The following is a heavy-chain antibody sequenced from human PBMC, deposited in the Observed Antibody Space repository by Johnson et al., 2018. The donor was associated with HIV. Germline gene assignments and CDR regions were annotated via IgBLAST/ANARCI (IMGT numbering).Heavy chain of an antibody. D-gene: IGHD1-26*01. CDR1: GFTVSSNY. Sequence: VQLVEFGGGLIQPGGSLRLSCAASGFTVSSNYMNWVRQAPGKGLEWVSVIYSGGTTYYADSVKGRFTISRDNSKNTLYLQMNSLRAEDTAVYYCAGSRGSNETLDIWGQGTMVTVSS. J-gene: IGHJ3*02. CDR3: AGSRGSNETLDI. CDR2: IYSGGTT. V-gene: IGHV3-53*01.